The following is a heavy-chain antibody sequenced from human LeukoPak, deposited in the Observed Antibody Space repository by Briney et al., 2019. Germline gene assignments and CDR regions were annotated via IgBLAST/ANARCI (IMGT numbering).Heavy chain of an antibody. CDR3: AASPDYYDSSGYSYYFDY. Sequence: SVKVSCKASGFTFTSSAVQWVRQARGQRLEWIGWIVVGSGNTNYAQKFQERVTITRDMSTSTAYMELSSLRPEDTAVYYCAASPDYYDSSGYSYYFDYWGQGTLVTVSS. CDR1: GFTFTSSA. V-gene: IGHV1-58*01. D-gene: IGHD3-22*01. CDR2: IVVGSGNT. J-gene: IGHJ4*02.